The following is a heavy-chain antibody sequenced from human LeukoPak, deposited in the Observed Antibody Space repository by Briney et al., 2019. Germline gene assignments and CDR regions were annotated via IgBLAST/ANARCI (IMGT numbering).Heavy chain of an antibody. D-gene: IGHD1-14*01. Sequence: GGSLRLSCVVSGFTFSSYTLNLVRQTPGKGLEWVASIGVGGIDLYYTDSVRGRFTISRDDAKNSLFLEMDSLRVEDTALYFCARTNGAPEYLDYWGQGTLVTVSS. V-gene: IGHV3-21*01. CDR1: GFTFSSYT. J-gene: IGHJ4*02. CDR3: ARTNGAPEYLDY. CDR2: IGVGGIDL.